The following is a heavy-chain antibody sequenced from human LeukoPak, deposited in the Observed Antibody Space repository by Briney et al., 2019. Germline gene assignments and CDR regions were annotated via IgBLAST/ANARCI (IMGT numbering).Heavy chain of an antibody. V-gene: IGHV1-69*05. CDR2: IIPIFGTA. D-gene: IGHD2-15*01. Sequence: ASVKVSCKASGGTFSSYAISWVRQAPGQGLEWMGGIIPIFGTANYAQKFQGRVTITTDESTSTAYMELSSPRSEDTAVYYCARGLLDYYYYMDVWGKGTTVTVSS. J-gene: IGHJ6*03. CDR3: ARGLLDYYYYMDV. CDR1: GGTFSSYA.